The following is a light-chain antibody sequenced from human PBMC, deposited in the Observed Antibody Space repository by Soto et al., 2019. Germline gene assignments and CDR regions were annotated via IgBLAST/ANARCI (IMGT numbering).Light chain of an antibody. V-gene: IGLV1-44*01. CDR1: RYNIGSNT. CDR2: RNN. J-gene: IGLJ2*01. CDR3: AAWDDSQNGDVV. Sequence: QSVLTQPPSASGTPGQRVTISCSGSRYNIGSNTVSWYQQGPGTAPRLLLYRNNLRPSGVPDRFSGSKSDTSASLAISGLQSEDEADYYCAAWDDSQNGDVVFGGGTKVTVL.